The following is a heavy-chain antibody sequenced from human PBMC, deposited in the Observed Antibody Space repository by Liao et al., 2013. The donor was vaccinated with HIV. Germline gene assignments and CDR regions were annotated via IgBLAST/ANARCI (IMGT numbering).Heavy chain of an antibody. Sequence: QVQLQESGPGLVRPSETLSLTCTVSGGSISSYYWNWIRQPAGKDLSGLAYLYQWEHQLQPLLKSRVTMSVDTSKNQFSLKLSSVTAADTAVYYCAGSIAFEPFDYWGQGTLVTVSS. CDR2: LYQWEH. V-gene: IGHV4-4*07. CDR3: AGSIAFEPFDY. D-gene: IGHD1-14*01. CDR1: GGSISSYY. J-gene: IGHJ4*02.